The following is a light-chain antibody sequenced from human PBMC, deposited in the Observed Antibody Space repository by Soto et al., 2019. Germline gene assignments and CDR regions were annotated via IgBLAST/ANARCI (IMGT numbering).Light chain of an antibody. CDR1: QSVRSN. CDR2: DAS. CDR3: QQRSNGPWT. J-gene: IGKJ1*01. V-gene: IGKV3-11*01. Sequence: EIVLTQSPATLSLSPGERATLSCRASQSVRSNLAWYQQKPGQAPRLLIYDASKRATGIPGRFSGSGSGTDFTLTISNLEPEDLAVYYCQQRSNGPWTFGQGAKVEIK.